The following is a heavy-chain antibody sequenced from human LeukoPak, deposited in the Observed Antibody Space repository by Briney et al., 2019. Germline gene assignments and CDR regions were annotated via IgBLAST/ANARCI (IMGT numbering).Heavy chain of an antibody. Sequence: SETLSLTCAVSGYSISSGYYWGWIRQPPGKGLEWIGCIYHSGSTYYNPSLKSRVTISVDTSKNQFSLKLSSVTAADTAVYYCARGIAAEAPGGYFDYWGQGTLVTVSS. CDR1: GYSISSGYY. CDR3: ARGIAAEAPGGYFDY. V-gene: IGHV4-38-2*01. CDR2: IYHSGST. D-gene: IGHD6-13*01. J-gene: IGHJ4*02.